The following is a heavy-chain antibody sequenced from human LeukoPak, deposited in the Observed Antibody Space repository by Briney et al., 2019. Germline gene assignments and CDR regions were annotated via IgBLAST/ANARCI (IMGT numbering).Heavy chain of an antibody. CDR1: GFTFSSYE. Sequence: GGSLRLSCAASGFTFSSYEMNWVRQAPGKGLEWVSYISSSGSTIYYADSVKGRFTISRDNAKNSLYLQMNSLRAEDTAVYYFARSLIVVVITHFFDYWGQGTLVTVSS. CDR3: ARSLIVVVITHFFDY. CDR2: ISSSGSTI. D-gene: IGHD3-22*01. J-gene: IGHJ4*02. V-gene: IGHV3-48*03.